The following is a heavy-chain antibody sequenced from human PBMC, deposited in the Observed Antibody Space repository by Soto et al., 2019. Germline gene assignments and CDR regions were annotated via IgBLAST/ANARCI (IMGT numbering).Heavy chain of an antibody. CDR2: IYYSGST. Sequence: SETLSLTCTVSGGSISSYYWSWIRQPPGKGLEWIGYIYYSGSTNYNPSLKSRVTISVDTSKNQFSLKLGSVTAADTAVYYCARSDRHGSGSYYYYYGMDVWGQGTTVTVSS. D-gene: IGHD3-10*01. CDR3: ARSDRHGSGSYYYYYGMDV. J-gene: IGHJ6*02. V-gene: IGHV4-59*01. CDR1: GGSISSYY.